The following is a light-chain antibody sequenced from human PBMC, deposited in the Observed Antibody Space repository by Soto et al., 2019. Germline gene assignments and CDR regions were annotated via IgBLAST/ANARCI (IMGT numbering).Light chain of an antibody. J-gene: IGLJ2*01. V-gene: IGLV2-11*01. CDR1: SRDVGIYNY. Sequence: QSVLTQPRSVSRSPGQSVTVSCTGTSRDVGIYNYVSWYQQRPGTAPKVMIYDVTKRPSGVPDRFSGSKSANTASLTISGLQADDEADYYCCSYAGNYTLLFGGGTKVTVL. CDR2: DVT. CDR3: CSYAGNYTLL.